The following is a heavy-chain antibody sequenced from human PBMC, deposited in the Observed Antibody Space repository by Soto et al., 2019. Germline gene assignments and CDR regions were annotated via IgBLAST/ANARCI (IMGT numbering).Heavy chain of an antibody. J-gene: IGHJ4*02. CDR3: ANKMMVRGVRFDY. D-gene: IGHD3-10*01. CDR1: GFTFSSYA. CDR2: ISGSGGST. Sequence: PGGSLRLSCAASGFTFSSYAMSWVRQAPGKGLEWVSAISGSGGSTYYADSVKGRFTISRDNSKNTLYLQMNSLRAEDTAVYYCANKMMVRGVRFDYWGQGTLVTVSS. V-gene: IGHV3-23*01.